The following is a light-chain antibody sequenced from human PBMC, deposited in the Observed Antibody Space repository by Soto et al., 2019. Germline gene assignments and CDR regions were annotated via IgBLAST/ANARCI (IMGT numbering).Light chain of an antibody. CDR3: CSYAGATAWV. V-gene: IGLV2-23*01. CDR1: SNDFGSRNF. J-gene: IGLJ3*02. Sequence: QSGLTQPASVSGSPGQSITISCTGSSNDFGSRNFVSWYQQRPNKAPKLIIFEATKRPSGVSDRFSASKSGYTASLTISGLRAEDEADYYCCSYAGATAWVFGGGTKLTVL. CDR2: EAT.